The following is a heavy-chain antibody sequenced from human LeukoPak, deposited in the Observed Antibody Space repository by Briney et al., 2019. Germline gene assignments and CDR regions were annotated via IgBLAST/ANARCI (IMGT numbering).Heavy chain of an antibody. J-gene: IGHJ4*02. D-gene: IGHD3-9*01. CDR1: GGSISSGGYS. Sequence: PSETLSLTCAVSGGSISSGGYSWSWIRQPPGKGLEWIGYIHHSGSTYYNPSLKSRVTISVDRSKNQFSLKLSSVTAADTAVYYCARSGYYDILTGFDYWGQGTLVTVSS. V-gene: IGHV4-30-2*01. CDR3: ARSGYYDILTGFDY. CDR2: IHHSGST.